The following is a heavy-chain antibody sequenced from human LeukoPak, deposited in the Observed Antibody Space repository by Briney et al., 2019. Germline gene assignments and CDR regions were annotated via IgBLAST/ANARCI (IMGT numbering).Heavy chain of an antibody. V-gene: IGHV3-48*01. Sequence: GGSLRLSCAASGFAFSGYIVNWVRQAPGKGLEWVSFIGTSGNPIYYADAVRGRFTVSRDNAKNSLYLQMNSLRAEDTAVYYCARDQWLDYWGQGTLVTVSS. D-gene: IGHD6-19*01. CDR2: IGTSGNPI. J-gene: IGHJ4*02. CDR1: GFAFSGYI. CDR3: ARDQWLDY.